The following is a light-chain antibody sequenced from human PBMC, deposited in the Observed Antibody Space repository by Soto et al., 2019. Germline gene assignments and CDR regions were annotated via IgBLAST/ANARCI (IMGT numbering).Light chain of an antibody. J-gene: IGKJ4*01. CDR2: GAS. Sequence: EIVLTQSPGTLSLSPGERASLYCRASQSVSTYLAWYQQKPAQAPRLLIYGASTRATGIPARFSGGGSGTEFTLTISSLQSADFAVYYCQQYNEWPLTFGGGTKVDI. V-gene: IGKV3-15*01. CDR3: QQYNEWPLT. CDR1: QSVSTY.